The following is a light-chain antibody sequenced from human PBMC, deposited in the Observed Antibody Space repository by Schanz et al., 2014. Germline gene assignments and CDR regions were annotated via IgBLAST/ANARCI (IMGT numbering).Light chain of an antibody. V-gene: IGKV3-20*01. CDR3: QQYNSYLFT. Sequence: EIVLTQSPGSLSLSPGERVTLSCRASQSVKNNYLAWYQQKPGQAPRLLIYGASNKTTGIPDRFSGSGSGTDFTLTISRLEPEDFATYYCQQYNSYLFTFGPGTKVDIK. CDR1: QSVKNNY. CDR2: GAS. J-gene: IGKJ3*01.